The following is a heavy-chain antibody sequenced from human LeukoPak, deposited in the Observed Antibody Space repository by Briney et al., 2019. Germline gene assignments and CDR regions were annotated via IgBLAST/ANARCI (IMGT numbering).Heavy chain of an antibody. D-gene: IGHD2-15*01. J-gene: IGHJ4*02. V-gene: IGHV3-23*01. Sequence: GGSLRLSCAASGFSFSSYAMTWVRQAPGKGPEWVSSITGSGGSTYSADSVKGRFTISRDNSKNTLYLQMNSLRVEDTAVYYCAKAPEGSCNVASCYPLDYGGQGTLVTVPS. CDR3: AKAPEGSCNVASCYPLDY. CDR2: ITGSGGST. CDR1: GFSFSSYA.